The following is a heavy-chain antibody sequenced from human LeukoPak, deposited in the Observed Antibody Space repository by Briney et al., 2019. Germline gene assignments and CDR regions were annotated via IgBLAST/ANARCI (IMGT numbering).Heavy chain of an antibody. J-gene: IGHJ4*02. CDR3: ARDRDPLYNWNLEYYFDY. CDR1: GFTFSSYW. V-gene: IGHV3-7*01. D-gene: IGHD1-20*01. CDR2: IKQDGSEK. Sequence: PGGSLRLSCAASGFTFSSYWMSWVRQAPGKGLEWVANIKQDGSEKYYVDSVKGRFTISRDNAKNSLYLQMNSLGAEDTAVYYCARDRDPLYNWNLEYYFDYWGQGTLVTVSS.